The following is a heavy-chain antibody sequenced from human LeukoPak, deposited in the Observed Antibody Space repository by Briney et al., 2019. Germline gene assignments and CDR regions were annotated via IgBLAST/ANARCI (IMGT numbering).Heavy chain of an antibody. CDR3: ARDGDYYFDY. CDR2: ISYDGSNK. CDR1: GSTFSSYA. D-gene: IGHD4-17*01. Sequence: GRSLRLSCAASGSTFSSYAMHWVRQAPGKGLEWVAVISYDGSNKYYADSEKGRFTISRDNSKNTLYLQMNSLRAEDTAVYYCARDGDYYFDYWGQGTLVTVSS. V-gene: IGHV3-30-3*01. J-gene: IGHJ4*02.